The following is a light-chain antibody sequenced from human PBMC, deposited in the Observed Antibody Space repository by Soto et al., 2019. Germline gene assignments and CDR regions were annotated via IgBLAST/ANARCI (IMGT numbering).Light chain of an antibody. CDR1: SGDIGSYNR. CDR3: SSYTNINTRACV. V-gene: IGLV2-14*01. CDR2: EVT. J-gene: IGLJ1*01. Sequence: QSVLTQPASVSGSPGQSITISCTGTSGDIGSYNRVSWYQQHPGKAPKLIIYEVTDRPSGVSNRFSGSKSGNTASLTISGFQAEDEAEDYCSSYTNINTRACVFGTGTKLTVL.